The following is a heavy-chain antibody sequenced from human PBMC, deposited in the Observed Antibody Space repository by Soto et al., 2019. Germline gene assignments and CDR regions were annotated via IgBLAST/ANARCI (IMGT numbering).Heavy chain of an antibody. J-gene: IGHJ6*02. CDR2: IWYDGSNK. CDR3: ARDQGAAAAAPPRGHHQLYYYYYGMDV. V-gene: IGHV3-33*01. D-gene: IGHD6-13*01. CDR1: GFTFSSYC. Sequence: PGGSLSLSCAASGFTFSSYCMHWVRQAPGKGLEWVAVIWYDGSNKYYADSVKGRFTISRDNSKNTLYLQMNSLRAEDTAVYYCARDQGAAAAAPPRGHHQLYYYYYGMDVWGQGTTVTVSS.